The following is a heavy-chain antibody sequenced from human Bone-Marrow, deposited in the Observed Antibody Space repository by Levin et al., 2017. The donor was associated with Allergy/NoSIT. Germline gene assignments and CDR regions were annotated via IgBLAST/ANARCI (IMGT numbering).Heavy chain of an antibody. CDR1: GFSLSTSGVG. CDR3: AHCTTGTSYDAFEI. J-gene: IGHJ3*02. Sequence: SGPTLVKPTQTLTLTCTFSGFSLSTSGVGVGWIRQPPGKALEWLALIYWDDDTRYSPSLKRRLTITGDPSKTQVVLTMTNMDPVDTATYYCAHCTTGTSYDAFEIWGQGAMVTVSS. D-gene: IGHD1-1*01. V-gene: IGHV2-5*02. CDR2: IYWDDDT.